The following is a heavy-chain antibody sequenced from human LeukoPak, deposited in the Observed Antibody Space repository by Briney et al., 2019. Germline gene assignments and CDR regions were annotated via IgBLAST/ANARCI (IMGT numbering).Heavy chain of an antibody. CDR2: IYSGGST. D-gene: IGHD4-17*01. Sequence: PGGALRLSCAASGFTVSSNYMSWGRQAPGKGLEWVSVIYSGGSTYYADSVKCRVTISTDNSKNTLYLQMNSPRAEHTPVYNCARYSYGDYNSDYWGQGTLVSVSS. J-gene: IGHJ4*02. V-gene: IGHV3-66*01. CDR3: ARYSYGDYNSDY. CDR1: GFTVSSNY.